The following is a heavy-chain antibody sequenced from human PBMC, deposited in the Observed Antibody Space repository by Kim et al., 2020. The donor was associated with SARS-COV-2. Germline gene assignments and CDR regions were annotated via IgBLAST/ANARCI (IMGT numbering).Heavy chain of an antibody. CDR2: GNNK. Sequence: GNNKYSADSVKGRFTISRDNSKNTLYLQMNSLRAQDTSVYYCARGTYYDYWGQGTLVTVSS. CDR3: ARGTYYDY. J-gene: IGHJ4*02. V-gene: IGHV3-33*01.